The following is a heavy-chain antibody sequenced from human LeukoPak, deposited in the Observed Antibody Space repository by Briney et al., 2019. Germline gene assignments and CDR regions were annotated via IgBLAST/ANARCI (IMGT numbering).Heavy chain of an antibody. CDR2: ISSGSSTL. CDR3: AKPPAVATFFY. CDR1: GFTFSSSS. V-gene: IGHV3-48*01. D-gene: IGHD5-12*01. J-gene: IGHJ4*02. Sequence: GGSLRLSCAASGFTFSSSSMNWVRQAPGKGLEWVSYISSGSSTLYYADSVKGRFTISRDNSKNTLYLQMNSLRAEDTAVYYCAKPPAVATFFYWGQGTLVTVSS.